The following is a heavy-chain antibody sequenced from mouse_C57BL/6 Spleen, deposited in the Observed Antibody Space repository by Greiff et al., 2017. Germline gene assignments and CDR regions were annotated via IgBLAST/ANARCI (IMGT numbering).Heavy chain of an antibody. CDR1: GFTFSSYA. J-gene: IGHJ3*01. CDR2: ISSGGDYI. CDR3: TRDGGYDYDGSWFAY. Sequence: EVQVVESGEGLVKPGGSLKLSCAASGFTFSSYAMSWVRQTPEKRLEWVAYISSGGDYIYYADTVKGRFTISRDTARNTLYLQMSSLKSEDTAMYYCTRDGGYDYDGSWFAYWGQGTLVTVSA. V-gene: IGHV5-9-1*02. D-gene: IGHD2-4*01.